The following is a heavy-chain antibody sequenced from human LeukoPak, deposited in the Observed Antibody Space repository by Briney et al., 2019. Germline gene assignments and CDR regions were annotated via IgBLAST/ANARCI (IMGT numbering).Heavy chain of an antibody. V-gene: IGHV1-3*03. CDR1: GYTFTNYA. CDR2: INAGNGNT. J-gene: IGHJ4*02. CDR3: AREGAYIGGSYPFDY. D-gene: IGHD1-26*01. Sequence: ASVTVSCKASGYTFTNYAMDWVRQAPGQRLEWMGWINAGNGNTKYSQALQGRVTITRDTSASTVYMELSSLRSEDMAVYYCAREGAYIGGSYPFDYWGQGTLVTVSS.